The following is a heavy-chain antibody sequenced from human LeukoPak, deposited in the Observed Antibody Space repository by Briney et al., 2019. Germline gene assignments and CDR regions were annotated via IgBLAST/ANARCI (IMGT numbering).Heavy chain of an antibody. Sequence: GGSLRLSCAASGFTFSSYEMNWARQAPGKGLEWVSYISSSGSTIYYADSVKGRFTISRDNAKNSLYLQMNSLRAEDTAVYYCARSRDYVWGSYRYRGAFDIWGQGTMVTVSS. CDR1: GFTFSSYE. CDR2: ISSSGSTI. D-gene: IGHD3-16*02. J-gene: IGHJ3*02. V-gene: IGHV3-48*03. CDR3: ARSRDYVWGSYRYRGAFDI.